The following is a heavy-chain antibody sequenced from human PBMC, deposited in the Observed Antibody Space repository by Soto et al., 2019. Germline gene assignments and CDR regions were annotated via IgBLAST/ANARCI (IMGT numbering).Heavy chain of an antibody. D-gene: IGHD2-15*01. Sequence: QVQLQESGPGLVKPSQTLSLTCTVSGDSVRSGGYYWNWIRQYPGKVLEWIGYIYYTGRTSYTPTPESRLTISAITPRNEFSLRLRSVNAAAPAEFYSAREVAATPYFDYLGQGALVPTSS. CDR3: AREVAATPYFDY. V-gene: IGHV4-31*03. CDR1: GDSVRSGGYY. CDR2: IYYTGRT. J-gene: IGHJ4*02.